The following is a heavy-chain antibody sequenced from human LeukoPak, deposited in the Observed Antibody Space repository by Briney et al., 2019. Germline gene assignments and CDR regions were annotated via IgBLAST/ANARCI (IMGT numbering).Heavy chain of an antibody. Sequence: GESLKFSCKGSGYSFTSYWIGWVRQMPGKGLEWMGIIYPADSSTKFSPSFQGQVTISADKSIATAYLQWSSLKASDTAMYYCARPIHCTSGICYEYWGQGTLVTVSS. J-gene: IGHJ4*02. D-gene: IGHD2-8*01. CDR3: ARPIHCTSGICYEY. V-gene: IGHV5-51*01. CDR2: IYPADSST. CDR1: GYSFTSYW.